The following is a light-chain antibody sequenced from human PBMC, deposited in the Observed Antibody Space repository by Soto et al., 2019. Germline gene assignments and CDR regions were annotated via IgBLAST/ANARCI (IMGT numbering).Light chain of an antibody. CDR1: QSISSW. CDR2: DAS. V-gene: IGKV1-5*03. CDR3: KHYKESST. Sequence: DIQMTQSPSTLSASVGDRVTITCRASQSISSWLAWYQQKPGKAPKLLIYDASSSEIKVPPRFSGNGFGTEFTLTISSLQPDDFATYYYKHYKESSTFGQGTRLEIK. J-gene: IGKJ1*01.